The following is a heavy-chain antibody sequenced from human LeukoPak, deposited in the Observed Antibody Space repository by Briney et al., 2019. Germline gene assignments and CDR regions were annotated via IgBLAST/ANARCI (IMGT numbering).Heavy chain of an antibody. Sequence: SETLSLTCTVSGGSISSYYWSWIRQPPGKGLEWIGYIYYSGSTNYNPSLKSRVTISVDTSKNQFSLKLSSVTAADTAVYYCARAEQLALFDYWGQGTLVTVPS. J-gene: IGHJ4*02. V-gene: IGHV4-59*01. CDR1: GGSISSYY. CDR3: ARAEQLALFDY. CDR2: IYYSGST. D-gene: IGHD6-13*01.